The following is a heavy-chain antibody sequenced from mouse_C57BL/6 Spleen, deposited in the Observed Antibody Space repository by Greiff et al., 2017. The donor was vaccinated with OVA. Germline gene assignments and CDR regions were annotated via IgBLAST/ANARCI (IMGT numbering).Heavy chain of an antibody. J-gene: IGHJ3*01. CDR2: IYPGDGDT. Sequence: QVQLQQSGPELVKPGASVKISCKASGYAFSSSWMNWVKQRPGKGLEWIGRIYPGDGDTNYNGKFKGKATLTADKSSSTAYMQLSSLTSEDSAVYFCARDYSNAWFAYWGQGTLVTVSA. D-gene: IGHD2-5*01. CDR3: ARDYSNAWFAY. V-gene: IGHV1-82*01. CDR1: GYAFSSSW.